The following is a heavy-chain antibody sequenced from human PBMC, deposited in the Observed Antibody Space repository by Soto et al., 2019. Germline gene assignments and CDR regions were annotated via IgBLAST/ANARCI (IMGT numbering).Heavy chain of an antibody. CDR3: ARGPRDYDYIWGSYRRGWFDP. D-gene: IGHD3-16*02. CDR1: GGSFSGYY. CDR2: INHSGST. J-gene: IGHJ5*02. V-gene: IGHV4-34*01. Sequence: QVQLQQWGAGLLKPSETLSLTCAVYGGSFSGYYWSWIRQPPGKGLEWIGEINHSGSTNYNPSLKSRVTRSVDTSKNQFSLKLSSVTAADTAVYYCARGPRDYDYIWGSYRRGWFDPWGQGTLVTVSS.